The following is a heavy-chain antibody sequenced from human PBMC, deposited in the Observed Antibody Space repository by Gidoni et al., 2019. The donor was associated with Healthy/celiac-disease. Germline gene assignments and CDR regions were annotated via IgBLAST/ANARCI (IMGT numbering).Heavy chain of an antibody. V-gene: IGHV4-34*01. D-gene: IGHD6-13*01. CDR3: ARGRAAAGTFVEDY. CDR2: INHSGST. J-gene: IGHJ4*02. CDR1: GGSFSGYY. Sequence: QVQLQQWGAGLLKPSETLSLTCAAYGGSFSGYYWSWIRQPPGKGLEWIGEINHSGSTNYNPSLKSRVTISVDTSKNQFSLKLSSVTAADTAVYYCARGRAAAGTFVEDYWGQGTLVTVSS.